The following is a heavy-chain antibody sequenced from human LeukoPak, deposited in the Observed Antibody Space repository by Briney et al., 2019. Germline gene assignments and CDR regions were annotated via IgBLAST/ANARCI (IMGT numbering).Heavy chain of an antibody. CDR1: GFTFSSYD. CDR3: ARGRVKGYYDSSGYDY. Sequence: GGSLRLSCAASGFTFSSYDMHWVRQATGKGLEWVSAIGTAGDTYYPGSVKGRFTISRENAKNYLYLQMNSLRAGDTAVYYCARGRVKGYYDSSGYDYWGQGTLVTVSS. V-gene: IGHV3-13*01. D-gene: IGHD3-22*01. J-gene: IGHJ4*02. CDR2: IGTAGDT.